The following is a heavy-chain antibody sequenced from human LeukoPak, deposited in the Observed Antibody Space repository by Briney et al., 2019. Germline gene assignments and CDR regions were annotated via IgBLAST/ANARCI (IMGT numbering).Heavy chain of an antibody. J-gene: IGHJ6*03. CDR2: IYPGDSDT. V-gene: IGHV5-51*01. D-gene: IGHD2-15*01. Sequence: GESLKISCKGSGYSFTSYWIGWVRPMPGKGLEWMGIIYPGDSDTRYSPSFQGQVTISADKSISTAYLQWSSLKASDTAMYYCARHVVRVAAHYYYYMDVWGKGTTVTVSS. CDR1: GYSFTSYW. CDR3: ARHVVRVAAHYYYYMDV.